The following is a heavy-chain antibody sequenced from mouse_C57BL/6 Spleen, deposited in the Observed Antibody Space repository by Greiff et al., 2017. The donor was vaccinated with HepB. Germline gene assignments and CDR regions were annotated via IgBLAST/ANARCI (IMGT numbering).Heavy chain of an antibody. J-gene: IGHJ3*01. CDR2: IYPGSGST. CDR1: GYTFTSYW. CDR3: ARWEYGSSFFAY. Sequence: QVHVKQPGAELVKPGASVKMSCKASGYTFTSYWITWVKQRPGQGLEWIGDIYPGSGSTNYNEKFKSKATLTVDTSSSTAYMQLSSLTSEDSAVYYCARWEYGSSFFAYWGQGTLVTVSA. D-gene: IGHD1-1*01. V-gene: IGHV1-55*01.